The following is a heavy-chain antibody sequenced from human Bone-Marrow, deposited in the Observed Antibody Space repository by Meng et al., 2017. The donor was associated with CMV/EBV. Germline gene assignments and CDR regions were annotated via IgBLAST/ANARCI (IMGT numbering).Heavy chain of an antibody. V-gene: IGHV3-23*01. CDR1: GFTISSNA. CDR3: AKSDDYGDSDY. Sequence: VVLLASGGVVVQPRSPRRLSCAASGFTISSNAMIWVGQAPGKGLEWVSVISGSGGSTYYADSVKGRFTISRDNSKNTLYLQMNSLRAEDTAVYYCAKSDDYGDSDYWGQGTLVTVSS. J-gene: IGHJ4*02. D-gene: IGHD4-17*01. CDR2: ISGSGGST.